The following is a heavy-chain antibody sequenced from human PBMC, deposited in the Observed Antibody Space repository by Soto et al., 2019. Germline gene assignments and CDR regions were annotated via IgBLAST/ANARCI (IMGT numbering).Heavy chain of an antibody. V-gene: IGHV1-69*06. J-gene: IGHJ5*02. CDR1: GGTFSSYA. CDR3: ARGDIVASDWFDP. CDR2: IIPIFGTA. Sequence: SVKVSCKASGGTFSSYAISWVRQAPGQGLEWMGGIIPIFGTANYAQKFQGRVTVTADKSTSTAYMELSSLRSEDTAVYYCARGDIVASDWFDPWGQGTLVTVSS. D-gene: IGHD2-15*01.